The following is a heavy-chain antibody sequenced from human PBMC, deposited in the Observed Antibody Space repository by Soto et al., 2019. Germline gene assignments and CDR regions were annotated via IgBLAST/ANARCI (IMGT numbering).Heavy chain of an antibody. V-gene: IGHV3-33*01. CDR2: IWYDGSTN. J-gene: IGHJ5*02. D-gene: IGHD3-3*01. Sequence: QVQLVESGGGVVQPGKSLRLSCAASGFTFSSYGMHWVRQAPGKGLEWVAIIWYDGSTNYFADSVKGRFTISRDNSKNMVYLQMNSMRADDTAVYYCARPSYDFWSGYYHPFDLWGQGTLVTVSS. CDR1: GFTFSSYG. CDR3: ARPSYDFWSGYYHPFDL.